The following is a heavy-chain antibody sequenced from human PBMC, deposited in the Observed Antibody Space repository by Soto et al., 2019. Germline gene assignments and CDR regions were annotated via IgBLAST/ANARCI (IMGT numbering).Heavy chain of an antibody. CDR2: INPNSGGT. CDR1: GYTFTGYY. CDR3: ASMTAIRYYYYYGMDV. J-gene: IGHJ6*02. D-gene: IGHD2-21*02. V-gene: IGHV1-2*02. Sequence: QVQLVQSGAEVKKPGAPVKVSCKASGYTFTGYYMHWVRQAPGQGLEWMGWINPNSGGTNYAQKFQGRVTMTRDTSISTAYMELSRLRSDDTAVYYCASMTAIRYYYYYGMDVWGQGTTVTVSS.